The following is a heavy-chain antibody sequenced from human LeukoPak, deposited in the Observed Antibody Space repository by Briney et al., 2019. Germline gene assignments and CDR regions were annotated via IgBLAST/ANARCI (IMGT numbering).Heavy chain of an antibody. J-gene: IGHJ4*02. D-gene: IGHD2-2*01. V-gene: IGHV4-39*07. Sequence: SETLSLTCTVSGGLISISTYYWGWIRQPPGKGLEWIGSIYYSGTTHYNPSLKSRVTIAVDTSKNQFSLKLISVTAADTAVYYCARDGCSSTSCCGYFDYWGQGTLVTVTS. CDR3: ARDGCSSTSCCGYFDY. CDR1: GGLISISTYY. CDR2: IYYSGTT.